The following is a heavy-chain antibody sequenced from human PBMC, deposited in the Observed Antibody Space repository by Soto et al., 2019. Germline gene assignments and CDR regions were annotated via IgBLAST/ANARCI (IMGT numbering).Heavy chain of an antibody. V-gene: IGHV3-23*01. CDR3: AKDASYYYDSSGYCFAY. CDR1: GFTFSSYA. D-gene: IGHD3-22*01. J-gene: IGHJ4*02. Sequence: GGSLRLSCAASGFTFSSYAMSWVRQAPGKGLEWVSAISGSGGSTYYADSVKGRFTISRDNSKNTLYLQMNSLRAEDTAVYYCAKDASYYYDSSGYCFAYWGQGTLVTVSS. CDR2: ISGSGGST.